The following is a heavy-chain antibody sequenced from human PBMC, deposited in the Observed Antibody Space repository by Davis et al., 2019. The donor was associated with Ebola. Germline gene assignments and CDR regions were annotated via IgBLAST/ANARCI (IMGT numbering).Heavy chain of an antibody. D-gene: IGHD2-15*01. V-gene: IGHV5-51*01. CDR2: IYPGDSDT. Sequence: GESLKISCKGSGYSFASYWIGWVRQKAGKGLEWMGTIYPGDSDTRYSPSFQGQVTISADKSISTVYLQWSSLKASDTAMYYCARPRGYCSDSSCYVDFWGQGTLVTVSS. CDR3: ARPRGYCSDSSCYVDF. CDR1: GYSFASYW. J-gene: IGHJ4*02.